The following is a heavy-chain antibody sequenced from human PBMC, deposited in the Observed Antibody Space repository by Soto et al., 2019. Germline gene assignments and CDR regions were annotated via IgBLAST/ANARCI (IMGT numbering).Heavy chain of an antibody. CDR3: ARSHNWRWGHN. Sequence: QVQLVQSGAEVKKPGASVKVSCKASGYTFTNYYMHWVRQAPGQGLEWMGIIDASGGSTSYAQKFHGRVTMTRDTSTSTVYMDVSGLKSEDTAVYYCARSHNWRWGHNWSQGTLVTVSP. CDR1: GYTFTNYY. J-gene: IGHJ4*02. V-gene: IGHV1-46*01. D-gene: IGHD1-20*01. CDR2: IDASGGST.